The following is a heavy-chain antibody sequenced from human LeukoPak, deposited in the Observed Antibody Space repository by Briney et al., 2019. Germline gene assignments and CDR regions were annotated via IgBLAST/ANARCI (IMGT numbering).Heavy chain of an antibody. D-gene: IGHD6-13*01. CDR3: ARVIAAAGPPRFFDY. CDR2: IYYSGST. V-gene: IGHV4-39*07. CDR1: GGSISSSSYY. J-gene: IGHJ4*02. Sequence: PSQTLSLTCSVSGGSISSSSYYWGWIRQPPGKGLEWIGSIYYSGSTYYNPSLKSRVTISVDTSKNQFSLKLSSVTAADTAVYYCARVIAAAGPPRFFDYWGQGTLVTVSS.